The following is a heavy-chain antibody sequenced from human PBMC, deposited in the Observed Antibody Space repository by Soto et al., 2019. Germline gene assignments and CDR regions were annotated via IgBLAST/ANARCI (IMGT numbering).Heavy chain of an antibody. V-gene: IGHV1-69*18. J-gene: IGHJ6*02. CDR3: ARCPQPPDTADPYAVDV. CDR2: IVPSVDTT. CDR1: GGTFSRSG. Sequence: QVQLVQSGTEVKKPGASVKVSCKASGGTFSRSGFHWVRQAPGQGLEWMGMIVPSVDTTNYAQKFQARVTISADQFTSSVYMELRSLRSEDTAVYYCARCPQPPDTADPYAVDVWGQGTRVIVSS. D-gene: IGHD5-18*01.